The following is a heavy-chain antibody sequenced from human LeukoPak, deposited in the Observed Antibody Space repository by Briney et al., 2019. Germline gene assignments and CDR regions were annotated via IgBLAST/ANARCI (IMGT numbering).Heavy chain of an antibody. CDR2: DHYSGIT. Sequence: PSETLSLTCTVSGGSISGYFWSWIRQPPRKRLEWIGYDHYSGITNYNPSLNSRVTISVDTSKNQFSLRLRSVTAEDTAVYYCARYGITIVRGGKYYFDSWGQGTLVTVSS. J-gene: IGHJ4*02. CDR3: ARYGITIVRGGKYYFDS. D-gene: IGHD3-10*01. V-gene: IGHV4-59*08. CDR1: GGSISGYF.